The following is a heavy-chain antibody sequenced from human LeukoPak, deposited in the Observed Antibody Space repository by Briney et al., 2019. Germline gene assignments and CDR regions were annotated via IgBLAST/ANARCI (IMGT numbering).Heavy chain of an antibody. D-gene: IGHD6-19*01. Sequence: SETLSLTCAVYGGSFSGYYWSWIRQPPGKGLEWIGEINHSGSTNYNPSLKSRVTISVDTSKNQFSLKLSSVTAADTAVYYCAKSGAPALVIAVADNWFDPWGQGTLVTVSS. J-gene: IGHJ5*02. V-gene: IGHV4-34*01. CDR1: GGSFSGYY. CDR3: AKSGAPALVIAVADNWFDP. CDR2: INHSGST.